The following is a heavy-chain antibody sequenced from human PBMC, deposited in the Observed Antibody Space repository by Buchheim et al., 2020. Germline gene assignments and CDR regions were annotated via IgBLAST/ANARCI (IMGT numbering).Heavy chain of an antibody. CDR2: INPSGGST. CDR3: AREGQLWFGDY. V-gene: IGHV1-46*01. J-gene: IGHJ4*02. D-gene: IGHD5-18*01. Sequence: QVQLVQSGAEVKKPGASVRVSCKASGYTFTSYYMHWVRQAPGQGLEWMGIINPSGGSTTYAQKFQGRVSMTRDTSTSTVYMELRSLRSEDTALYYCAREGQLWFGDYWGQGTL. CDR1: GYTFTSYY.